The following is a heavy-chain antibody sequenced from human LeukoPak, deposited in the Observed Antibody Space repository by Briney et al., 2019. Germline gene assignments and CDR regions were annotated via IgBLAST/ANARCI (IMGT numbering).Heavy chain of an antibody. CDR3: AKVPRLLWFGELLDPLGY. D-gene: IGHD3-10*01. V-gene: IGHV3-30*18. Sequence: GGSLRLSCAASGFTFSSYGMHWVRQAPGKGLEWVAVISYDGSNKYYADSVKGRFTISRDNSKNTLYLQMNSLRAEDTAVYYCAKVPRLLWFGELLDPLGYWGQGTLVTVSS. CDR2: ISYDGSNK. J-gene: IGHJ4*02. CDR1: GFTFSSYG.